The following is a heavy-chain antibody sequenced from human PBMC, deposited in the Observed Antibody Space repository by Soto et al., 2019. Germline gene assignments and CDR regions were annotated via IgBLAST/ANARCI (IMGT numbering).Heavy chain of an antibody. CDR1: GGSISSYY. V-gene: IGHV4-59*01. J-gene: IGHJ6*02. D-gene: IGHD3-10*01. Sequence: PSETLSLTCTVSGGSISSYYWGWIRQPPGKGLEWIGYIYYSGSTNYNPSLKSRVTISVDTSKNQFSLKLSSVTAADTAVYYCARGRGSGSSFYYYGMDVWGQGTTVTVSS. CDR3: ARGRGSGSSFYYYGMDV. CDR2: IYYSGST.